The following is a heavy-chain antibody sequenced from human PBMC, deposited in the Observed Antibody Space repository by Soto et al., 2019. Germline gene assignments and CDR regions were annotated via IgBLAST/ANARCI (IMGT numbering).Heavy chain of an antibody. J-gene: IGHJ4*02. Sequence: EVQLVESGGGLVQPGGSLRLSCAASGFTFSNYSMNWVRQAPGKGLEWVSYITSSSGVIFYADSVKGRFTISRDNAKNSLYLQMNILRAEDTAVYYCAVAKFDHWGRGTLVTVSS. CDR2: ITSSSGVI. CDR1: GFTFSNYS. CDR3: AVAKFDH. V-gene: IGHV3-48*01.